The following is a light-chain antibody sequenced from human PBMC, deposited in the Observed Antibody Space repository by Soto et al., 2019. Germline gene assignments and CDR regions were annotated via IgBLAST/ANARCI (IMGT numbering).Light chain of an antibody. CDR1: SSDVGGFKY. CDR2: DVT. V-gene: IGLV2-11*01. CDR3: CSFSGTSHLL. J-gene: IGLJ3*02. Sequence: QSVLTQPRSVSGSPGQSVNISCTGTSSDVGGFKYVSWYQQLPGKAPKLMIYDVTERPSGVPERFSGSKSGNTASLTISGLQAEDEADSQLCSFSGTSHLLFGGETKRTVL.